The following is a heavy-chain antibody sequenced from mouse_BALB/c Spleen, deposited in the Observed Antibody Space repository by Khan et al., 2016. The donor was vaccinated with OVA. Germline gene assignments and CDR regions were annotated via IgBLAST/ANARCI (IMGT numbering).Heavy chain of an antibody. J-gene: IGHJ3*01. CDR2: IYPNTGGT. Sequence: VRLQQSGPELVKPGASVKISCKASGYTFTDYNMDWVKQRHGKSLEWIGYIYPNTGGTGYNQKFKTKATLTVDNSSSTAYFDLRSPPSEASAVYYCGRSGEGSFAYGGQGTMVTVAA. V-gene: IGHV1S29*02. CDR1: GYTFTDYN. D-gene: IGHD3-3*01. CDR3: GRSGEGSFAY.